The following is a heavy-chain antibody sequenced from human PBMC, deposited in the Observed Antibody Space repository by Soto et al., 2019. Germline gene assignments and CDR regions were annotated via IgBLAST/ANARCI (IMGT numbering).Heavy chain of an antibody. V-gene: IGHV4-59*01. CDR1: GCSITSYY. D-gene: IGHD3-22*01. CDR2: IYYIGST. CDR3: ARDQKDYYDSSGYKENWFDP. Sequence: PSETLSLTCTHSGCSITSYYWSWIRQPPGQGLEWIGDIYYIGSTNYNPSLKSRVTISLDSSKNHFSLKLSSVTAADTAVYYCARDQKDYYDSSGYKENWFDPWGQGTLVTVS. J-gene: IGHJ5*02.